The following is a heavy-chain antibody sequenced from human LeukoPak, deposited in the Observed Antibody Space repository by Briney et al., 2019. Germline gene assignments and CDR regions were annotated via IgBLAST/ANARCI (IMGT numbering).Heavy chain of an antibody. V-gene: IGHV3-23*01. CDR1: GFTFSSYA. CDR3: ARDRGIYGGNSYRFDY. CDR2: ISGSGGST. Sequence: GGSLRLSCAASGFTFSSYAMSWVRQAPGKGLEWVSAISGSGGSTYYADSVKGRFTISRDNSKNSLYLQMNSLRAEDTAVYYCARDRGIYGGNSYRFDYWGQGTLVTVSS. J-gene: IGHJ4*02. D-gene: IGHD4-23*01.